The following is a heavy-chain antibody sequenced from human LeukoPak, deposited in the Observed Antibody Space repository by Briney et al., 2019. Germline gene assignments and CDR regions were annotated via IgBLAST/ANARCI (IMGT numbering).Heavy chain of an antibody. CDR3: ARVRGGDYLFDY. V-gene: IGHV4-31*01. CDR1: GGSISSGGYF. Sequence: SQTLSLTCTVSGGSISSGGYFWSWLRQHPGKGLEWIGYINYSGGTYYNPSLKSQGTISVDASKNQFSLKLSSVTAADTAVYYCARVRGGDYLFDYWGQGTLVTVSS. CDR2: INYSGGT. D-gene: IGHD4-17*01. J-gene: IGHJ4*02.